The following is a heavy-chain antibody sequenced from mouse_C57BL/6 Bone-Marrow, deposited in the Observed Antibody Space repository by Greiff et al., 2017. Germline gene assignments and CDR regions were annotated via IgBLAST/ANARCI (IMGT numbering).Heavy chain of an antibody. D-gene: IGHD1-1*01. J-gene: IGHJ3*01. CDR3: TSPYYYGSSWFAY. CDR1: GFNIKDDY. Sequence: EVQRVESGAELVRPGASVKLSCTASGFNIKDDYMHWVKQRPEQGLECIGWIDPENGATEYASKFQGKATITADTSSNTAYLQLSSLTSEDTAVYYCTSPYYYGSSWFAYWGQGTLVTVSA. CDR2: IDPENGAT. V-gene: IGHV14-4*01.